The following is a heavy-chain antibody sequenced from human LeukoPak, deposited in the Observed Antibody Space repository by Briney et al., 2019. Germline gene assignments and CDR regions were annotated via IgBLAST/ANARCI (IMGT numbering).Heavy chain of an antibody. V-gene: IGHV3-23*01. CDR1: GFTFSSYA. J-gene: IGHJ3*01. D-gene: IGHD3-3*01. Sequence: GGSLRLSCAASGFTFSSYAMSWVRQAPGKGLEWVSTISGSGGSTYYADSVKGRFTISRDNSKNTLYLQMNNLRAEDTAVYYCAKEQADRYYDFWSGYYFGDGFDVWGQGVMVTVST. CDR3: AKEQADRYYDFWSGYYFGDGFDV. CDR2: ISGSGGST.